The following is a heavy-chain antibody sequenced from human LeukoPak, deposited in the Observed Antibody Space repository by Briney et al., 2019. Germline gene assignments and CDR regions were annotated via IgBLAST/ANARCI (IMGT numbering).Heavy chain of an antibody. J-gene: IGHJ4*02. CDR3: AKGMVRNDY. CDR1: GFTFTSYA. D-gene: IGHD4-23*01. CDR2: ISGSGGST. Sequence: GESLRLSCAASGFTFTSYAMSWVRQAPGKGLEWVSGISGSGGSTYYADSVKGRFTISRDNSKNTLYLQMNSLRAEDTAVYYCAKGMVRNDYWGQGTLVTVSS. V-gene: IGHV3-23*01.